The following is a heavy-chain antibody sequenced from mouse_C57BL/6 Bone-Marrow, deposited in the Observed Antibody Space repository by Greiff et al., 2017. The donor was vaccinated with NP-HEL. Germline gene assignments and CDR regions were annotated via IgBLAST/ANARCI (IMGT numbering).Heavy chain of an antibody. Sequence: QVQLQQPGTELVKPGASVKLSCKASGYTFTSYWMHWVKQRPGQGLEWIGNINTSNGGTKYNEKFKSKATLTVDKSSSTAYMHLSSLTSEDSAVYDSARGLRPLDYWGQGTTLTVSS. V-gene: IGHV1-53*01. CDR3: ARGLRPLDY. J-gene: IGHJ2*01. CDR1: GYTFTSYW. CDR2: INTSNGGT. D-gene: IGHD1-1*01.